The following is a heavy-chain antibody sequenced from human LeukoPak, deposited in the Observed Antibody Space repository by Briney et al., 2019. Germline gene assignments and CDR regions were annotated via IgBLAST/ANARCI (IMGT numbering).Heavy chain of an antibody. CDR1: GFTFSSYG. CDR2: IRYYGDNK. Sequence: PGGSLRLSCAASGFTFSSYGMHWVSQAPGKGLEWVAFIRYYGDNKYYADSVKGRFTISRDNSKNTLYLQMNSLRAEDTALYYCARSRPYCSSTSCYFGAFDIWGQGTMVTVSS. V-gene: IGHV3-30*02. D-gene: IGHD2-2*01. CDR3: ARSRPYCSSTSCYFGAFDI. J-gene: IGHJ3*02.